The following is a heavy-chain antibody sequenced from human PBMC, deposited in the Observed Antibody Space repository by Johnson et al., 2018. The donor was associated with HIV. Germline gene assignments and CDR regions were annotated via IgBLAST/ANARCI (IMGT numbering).Heavy chain of an antibody. Sequence: VQLVESGGGLVQPGGSPRLSCAASGFTFSSYWMSWVRQAPGKGLEWVANIKQDGSEKYYVDSVKGRFTISRDNAKNSLYLQMNSLRAEDTAVYYCARVPILWFGELSGLGAFDIWGQGTMFTVSS. J-gene: IGHJ3*02. V-gene: IGHV3-7*01. D-gene: IGHD3-10*01. CDR3: ARVPILWFGELSGLGAFDI. CDR1: GFTFSSYW. CDR2: IKQDGSEK.